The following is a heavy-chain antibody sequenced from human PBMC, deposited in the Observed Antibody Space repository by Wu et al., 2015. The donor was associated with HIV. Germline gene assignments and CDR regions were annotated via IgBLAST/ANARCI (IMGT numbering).Heavy chain of an antibody. CDR2: IIPIFGTA. CDR3: ARTDYYDSWRGDSMAFDI. D-gene: IGHD3-22*01. V-gene: IGHV1-69*05. J-gene: IGHJ3*02. Sequence: QVQLVQSGAEVKKPGSSVKVSCKASGGTFSSYAISWVRQAPGQGLEWMGGIIPIFGTANYAQKFQGRVTITTDESTSTAYMELSSLRSEDTAVYYCARTDYYDSWRGDSMAFDIWGQGTMVTVSS. CDR1: GGTFSSYA.